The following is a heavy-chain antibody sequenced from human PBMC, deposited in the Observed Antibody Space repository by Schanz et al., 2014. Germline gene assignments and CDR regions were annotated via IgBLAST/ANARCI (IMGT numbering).Heavy chain of an antibody. CDR2: ISVYNHNK. D-gene: IGHD3-9*01. J-gene: IGHJ4*02. CDR3: ARDAADFYDILTEEDY. CDR1: GYIFINYG. V-gene: IGHV1-18*01. Sequence: QIQLVQSGPEVKKPGATVKVSCKASGYIFINYGISWVRQAPGQGLEWMGWISVYNHNKEYDQKFQGRVTMTTDTSTSTAYMALTDLRSDDTAVYYCARDAADFYDILTEEDYWGQGTLVTVSS.